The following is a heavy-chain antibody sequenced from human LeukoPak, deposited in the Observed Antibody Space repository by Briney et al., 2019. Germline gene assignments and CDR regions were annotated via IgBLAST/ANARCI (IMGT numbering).Heavy chain of an antibody. D-gene: IGHD2-2*01. Sequence: PSETLSLTCTVSGGSISSYYWSWIRQPPGKGLEWIGYIYYSGSTNYNPSLKSRVTISVDTSKNQFSLKLSPVTGADTAVYYRARAIGVDMVVVPAAIYGEGAFDIWGQGTMVTVSS. J-gene: IGHJ3*02. V-gene: IGHV4-59*01. CDR2: IYYSGST. CDR1: GGSISSYY. CDR3: ARAIGVDMVVVPAAIYGEGAFDI.